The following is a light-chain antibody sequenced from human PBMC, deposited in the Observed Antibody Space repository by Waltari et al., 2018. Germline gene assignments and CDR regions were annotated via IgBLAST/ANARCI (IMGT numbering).Light chain of an antibody. Sequence: VLPQPPPAVRTPRPMAAMPCSGHRPHLPPSNVPWYQQPPGTAPKLLIYRSNQRPSGVPDRCSGSKSGTSASLASSGLRSEDEADYYCAVWDDRLSGPVFGGGTKLTVL. CDR2: RSN. CDR3: AVWDDRLSGPV. V-gene: IGLV1-47*01. CDR1: RPHLPPSN. J-gene: IGLJ2*01.